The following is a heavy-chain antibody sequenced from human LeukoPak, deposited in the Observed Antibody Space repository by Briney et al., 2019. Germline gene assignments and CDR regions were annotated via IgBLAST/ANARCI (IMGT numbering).Heavy chain of an antibody. CDR1: GGSFSGYY. V-gene: IGHV4-34*01. J-gene: IGHJ5*02. Sequence: IPSETLSLTCAVYGGSFSGYYWSWIRQPPGKGLEWIGEINHSGSTNYNPSLKSRVTISVDTSKNQFSLKLSSVTAADTAVYYCARLPGYSSGGPKGFDPWGQGTLVTVSS. CDR2: INHSGST. D-gene: IGHD6-19*01. CDR3: ARLPGYSSGGPKGFDP.